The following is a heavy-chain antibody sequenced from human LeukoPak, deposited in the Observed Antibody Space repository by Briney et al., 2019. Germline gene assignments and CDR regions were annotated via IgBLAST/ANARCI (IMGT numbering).Heavy chain of an antibody. V-gene: IGHV4-39*01. CDR1: GASISSPVYY. CDR2: VYYTGHT. J-gene: IGHJ3*01. CDR3: VTDGFDF. Sequence: SETLSLTCSVSGASISSPVYYRGWIRQTPGKGLEWLGSVYYTGHTYHNPSLKSRVTMSVDTSKNQFSLKLSSVTATDTAVYYCVTDGFDFWGQGTMVTVSS.